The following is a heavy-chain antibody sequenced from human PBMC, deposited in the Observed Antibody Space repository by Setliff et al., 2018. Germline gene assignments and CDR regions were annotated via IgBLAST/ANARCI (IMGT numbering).Heavy chain of an antibody. CDR1: GGSFSDYY. CDR2: INQSGNT. D-gene: IGHD3-3*01. CDR3: ARLNFWSGFWYFTL. Sequence: PSETLSLTCTVYGGSFSDYYWGWIRQSPGKRPEWIAEINQSGNTNYNPSLNSRVSVSVDTPTNQFSLKVFSVTAADTAVYYCARLNFWSGFWYFTLWGQGTPVTVSS. V-gene: IGHV4-34*01. J-gene: IGHJ4*02.